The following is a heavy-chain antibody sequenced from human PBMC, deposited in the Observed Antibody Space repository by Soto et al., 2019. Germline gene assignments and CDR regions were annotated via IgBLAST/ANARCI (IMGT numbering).Heavy chain of an antibody. CDR2: ISGSGGST. V-gene: IGHV3-23*01. J-gene: IGHJ4*02. Sequence: EVQLLESGGGLVQPGGSLRLSCAASGFTFSSYAMSWVRQAPGKGLEWVSAISGSGGSTYYADSVKGRFTISRDNAKNSLYLQMNSLRAEDTALYYCASEYGSGCPVYWGQGTLVTVSS. CDR1: GFTFSSYA. CDR3: ASEYGSGCPVY. D-gene: IGHD3-10*01.